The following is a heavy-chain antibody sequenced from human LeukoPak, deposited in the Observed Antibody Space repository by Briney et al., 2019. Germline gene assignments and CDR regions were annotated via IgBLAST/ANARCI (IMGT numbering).Heavy chain of an antibody. CDR3: ARSRAFDI. J-gene: IGHJ3*02. CDR1: GFTCSSYS. CDR2: ITSSSSYI. Sequence: GGSLRLSCAASGFTCSSYSMNWVRQAPGKGLEWVSSITSSSSYIYYADSVKGRFTISRDNAKNSLFLQMNSLRVEDMAVYYCARSRAFDIWGQGTLVTVSS. V-gene: IGHV3-21*01.